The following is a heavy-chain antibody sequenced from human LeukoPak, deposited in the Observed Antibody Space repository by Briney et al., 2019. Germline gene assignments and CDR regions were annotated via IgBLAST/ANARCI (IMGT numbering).Heavy chain of an antibody. J-gene: IGHJ5*02. D-gene: IGHD2-2*02. CDR1: GYXFTSYY. CDR3: ARDGLSYTNPNNWFDP. Sequence: ASVKVSCKASGYXFTSYYINWVRKAPGQGLEWMGWISAYNGDTNYAQNLQGRVTMTTDTSTDTAYMELRSLRSDDTAVYYCARDGLSYTNPNNWFDPWGQGTLVTVSS. CDR2: ISAYNGDT. V-gene: IGHV1-18*01.